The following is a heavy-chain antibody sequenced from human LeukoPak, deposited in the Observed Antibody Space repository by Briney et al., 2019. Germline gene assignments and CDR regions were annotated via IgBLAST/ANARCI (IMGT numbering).Heavy chain of an antibody. J-gene: IGHJ4*02. Sequence: GESLKISCKGSGYSFTSYWIGWVRQMPGKGLEWMGIIYPGDSDTRYSPSFQGQVTISADKSISTAYLQWSSLKASDTATYYCARQAPTYYYDSSGYYYLDYWGQGTLVTVSS. CDR1: GYSFTSYW. D-gene: IGHD3-22*01. V-gene: IGHV5-51*01. CDR2: IYPGDSDT. CDR3: ARQAPTYYYDSSGYYYLDY.